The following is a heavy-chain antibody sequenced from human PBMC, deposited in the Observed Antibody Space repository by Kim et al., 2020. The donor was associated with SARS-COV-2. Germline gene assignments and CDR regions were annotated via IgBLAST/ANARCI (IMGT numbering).Heavy chain of an antibody. J-gene: IGHJ4*02. Sequence: IHYADSVKGRFTISRDNAENSLYLQMNSLRDEDTAVHYCVRDSNWSFDYWGQGTLVTVSS. CDR3: VRDSNWSFDY. D-gene: IGHD6-13*01. V-gene: IGHV3-48*02. CDR2: I.